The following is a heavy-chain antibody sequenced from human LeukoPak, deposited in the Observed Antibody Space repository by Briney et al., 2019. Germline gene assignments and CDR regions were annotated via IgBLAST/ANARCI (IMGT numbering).Heavy chain of an antibody. J-gene: IGHJ6*02. CDR2: INPSGGST. Sequence: ASVKVSCKASGYTFTSYAMHWVRQAPGQRLEWMGIINPSGGSTSYAQKFQGRVTMTRDTSISTAYMELSRLRSDDTTVYYCARAGEIVPMDVWGQGTTVTVSS. CDR3: ARAGEIVPMDV. D-gene: IGHD2-8*01. V-gene: IGHV1-46*01. CDR1: GYTFTSYA.